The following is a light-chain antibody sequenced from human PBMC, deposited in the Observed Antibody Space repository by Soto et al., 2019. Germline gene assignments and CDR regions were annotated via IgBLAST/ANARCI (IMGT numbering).Light chain of an antibody. CDR1: ISNIGSNY. CDR2: NNN. Sequence: QSVLTQPPSASGTPGQRVTISCSGSISNIGSNYVYWYQQLPGTAPKLLIYNNNQRPSGVPDRFSASKSGTSASLAISGLRSEDEADYHCSAWDDVLSVVGFGGGTKLTVL. CDR3: SAWDDVLSVVG. J-gene: IGLJ2*01. V-gene: IGLV1-47*02.